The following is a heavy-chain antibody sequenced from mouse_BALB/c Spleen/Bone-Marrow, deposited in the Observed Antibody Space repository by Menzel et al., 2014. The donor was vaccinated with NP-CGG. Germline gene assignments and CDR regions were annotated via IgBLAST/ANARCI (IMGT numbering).Heavy chain of an antibody. D-gene: IGHD1-1*01. CDR2: IWSGGST. Sequence: VMLVESGPGLVQPSQSLSITCTVSGFSLTSYGVHWVRQSPGKGLEWLGVIWSGGSTDYNAAFISRLSISKDNSKSQVFSKMNSLQANDTAIYYCARKLRYYAMDYWGQGTSVTVSS. J-gene: IGHJ4*01. CDR3: ARKLRYYAMDY. CDR1: GFSLTSYG. V-gene: IGHV2-2*02.